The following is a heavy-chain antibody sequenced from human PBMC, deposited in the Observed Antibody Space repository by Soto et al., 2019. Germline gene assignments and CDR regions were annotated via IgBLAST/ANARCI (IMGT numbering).Heavy chain of an antibody. J-gene: IGHJ3*02. Sequence: SVKVSCKASGGTFSSYTISWVRQAPGQGLEWMGRIIPILGIANYAQKFQGRVTITADKSTSTAYMELSSLRSEDTALYYCASGSYDILTGYYDAFDIWGQGTMVTVSS. CDR1: GGTFSSYT. D-gene: IGHD3-9*01. CDR2: IIPILGIA. V-gene: IGHV1-69*02. CDR3: ASGSYDILTGYYDAFDI.